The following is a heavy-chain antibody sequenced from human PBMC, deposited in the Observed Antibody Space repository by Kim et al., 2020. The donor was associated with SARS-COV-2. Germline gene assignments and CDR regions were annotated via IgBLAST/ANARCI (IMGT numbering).Heavy chain of an antibody. V-gene: IGHV1-8*01. J-gene: IGHJ5*02. CDR3: ARVITKSLITMVRGKNWFDP. CDR1: GYTFTSYD. Sequence: ASVKVSCKASGYTFTSYDINWVRQATGQGLEWMGWMNPNSGNTGYAQKFQGRVTMTRNTSISTAYMELSSLRSEDTAVYYCARVITKSLITMVRGKNWFDPWGQRTLVTVSS. CDR2: MNPNSGNT. D-gene: IGHD3-10*01.